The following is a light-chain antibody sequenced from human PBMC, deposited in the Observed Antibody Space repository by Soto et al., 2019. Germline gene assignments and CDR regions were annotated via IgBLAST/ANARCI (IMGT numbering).Light chain of an antibody. V-gene: IGKV1-5*03. J-gene: IGKJ1*01. CDR1: QEIRDW. Sequence: DTQLTQSPSTLSASIGDTVTITCRASQEIRDWLAWYQQRPGKAPKLLIYKASTLQSGVPLRFSGSGSGTEFTLTIRGLQPDDFATYYCQQRTVGQGTKV. CDR3: QQRT. CDR2: KAS.